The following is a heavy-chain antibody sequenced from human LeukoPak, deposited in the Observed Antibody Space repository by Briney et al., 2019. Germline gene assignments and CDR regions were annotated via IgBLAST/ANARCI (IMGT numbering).Heavy chain of an antibody. D-gene: IGHD3-16*01. V-gene: IGHV1-69*05. J-gene: IGHJ4*02. CDR1: GGTFSSYA. Sequence: GSSVKVSCKASGGTFSSYAISWVRQAPGQGLEWMGGIIPIFGTAYYAQKFQGRVTITTDESTSTAYMELSSLRSEDTAVYYCARESFGVHNPGFDYWGQGTLVTVSS. CDR2: IIPIFGTA. CDR3: ARESFGVHNPGFDY.